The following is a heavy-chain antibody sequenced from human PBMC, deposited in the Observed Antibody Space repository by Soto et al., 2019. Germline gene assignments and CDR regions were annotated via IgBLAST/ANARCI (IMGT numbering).Heavy chain of an antibody. J-gene: IGHJ4*02. Sequence: QPGGSLGLSCAASGFTFSDHEMNWVRQAPGRGLEWVSFIDYTGGTKYYADSVKGRFTISRDNAKNSLYLQMNSLRTEDTAVYYCVRDRTLPVATSIDYWGQGTLVTVSS. CDR1: GFTFSDHE. CDR2: IDYTGGTK. D-gene: IGHD6-19*01. CDR3: VRDRTLPVATSIDY. V-gene: IGHV3-48*03.